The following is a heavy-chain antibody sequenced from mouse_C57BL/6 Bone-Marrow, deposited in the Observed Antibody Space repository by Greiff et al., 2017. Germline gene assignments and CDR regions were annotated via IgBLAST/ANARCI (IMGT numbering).Heavy chain of an antibody. J-gene: IGHJ4*01. CDR1: GYSFTDYE. Sequence: QVQLKESGAELVRPGASVTLSCKASGYSFTDYEMHWVKQTPVHGLEWIGAIDPETGGTAYNQKFKGKAILTADKSSSTAYMELRSLTSADSAVYYCTRGGEAGVIWGQGTSVTVSS. CDR2: IDPETGGT. V-gene: IGHV1-15*01. D-gene: IGHD2-13*01. CDR3: TRGGEAGVI.